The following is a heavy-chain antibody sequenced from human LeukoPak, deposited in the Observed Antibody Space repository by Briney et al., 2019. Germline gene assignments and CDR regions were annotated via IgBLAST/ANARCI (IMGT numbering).Heavy chain of an antibody. J-gene: IGHJ6*03. V-gene: IGHV5-51*01. Sequence: GESLKISCKGSGYSFTSYWIGWVRQMPGKGLEWMGIIYPGDSDTRYSPSFQGQVTISADESISTAYLQWSSLKASDTAMYYCARHGNDYVWGSYFYYMDVWGKGTTVTLSS. CDR2: IYPGDSDT. D-gene: IGHD3-16*01. CDR3: ARHGNDYVWGSYFYYMDV. CDR1: GYSFTSYW.